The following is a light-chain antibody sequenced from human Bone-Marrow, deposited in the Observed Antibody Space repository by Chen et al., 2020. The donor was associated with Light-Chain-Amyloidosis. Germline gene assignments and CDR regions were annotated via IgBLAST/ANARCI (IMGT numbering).Light chain of an antibody. CDR3: QSADSSGTYEVI. CDR2: RDT. Sequence: SYELTQPPSVSVSPGQTARITCSGDDLPTKYAYWYQQKPGQAPVLVIHRDTERPSGISERCSGSSSVTTATLTISGDQAEDEADYHCQSADSSGTYEVIFGGGTKLTV. J-gene: IGLJ2*01. V-gene: IGLV3-25*03. CDR1: DLPTKY.